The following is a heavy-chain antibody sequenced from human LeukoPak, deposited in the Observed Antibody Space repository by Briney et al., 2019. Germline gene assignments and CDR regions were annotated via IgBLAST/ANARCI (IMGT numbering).Heavy chain of an antibody. CDR1: GFTFSSYA. D-gene: IGHD3-10*01. Sequence: GGSLRLSCAASGFTFSSYAFTWVRQTPGKGLEWVSAISSSYGTYYADSVKGRFTISRDNAKNTLYLQMNSLRAEDTAVYFCAKRGVVIRVILVGFHKQAYYFDSWGQGALVTVSS. CDR2: ISSSYGT. CDR3: AKRGVVIRVILVGFHKQAYYFDS. V-gene: IGHV3-23*01. J-gene: IGHJ4*02.